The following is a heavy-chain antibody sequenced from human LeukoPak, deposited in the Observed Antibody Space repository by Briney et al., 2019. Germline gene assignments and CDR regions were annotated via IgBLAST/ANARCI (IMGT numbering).Heavy chain of an antibody. CDR2: INPNSGGT. Sequence: GASVKVSCKASGYTFTGYYMHWVRQAPGQGREWMGWINPNSGGTNYAQKLQGRVTMTRDTSISTAYMELSRLRSDDTAVYYCARGYYDFYYYMDVWGKGTTVTVSS. V-gene: IGHV1-2*02. CDR3: ARGYYDFYYYMDV. J-gene: IGHJ6*03. CDR1: GYTFTGYY.